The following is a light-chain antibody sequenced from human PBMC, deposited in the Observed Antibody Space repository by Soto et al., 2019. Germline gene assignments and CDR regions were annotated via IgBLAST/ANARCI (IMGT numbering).Light chain of an antibody. V-gene: IGKV3-20*01. CDR2: AAS. J-gene: IGKJ1*01. Sequence: EIVLTQSPDTLSLFPGERATLSCRASQSVSSTYLAWYQQKPGQAPRPLISAASSRATGTPDRFSGSGSGTDFTLTISRLEPEDFALYYCQQYGSSRWTFGQGPKVDIK. CDR1: QSVSSTY. CDR3: QQYGSSRWT.